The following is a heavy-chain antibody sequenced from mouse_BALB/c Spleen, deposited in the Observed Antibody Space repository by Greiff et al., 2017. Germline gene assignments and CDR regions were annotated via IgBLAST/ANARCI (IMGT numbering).Heavy chain of an antibody. V-gene: IGHV10S3*01. CDR1: GFTFNTNA. D-gene: IGHD2-14*01. Sequence: EVQLVETGGGLVQPKGSLKLSCAASGFTFNTNAMNWVRQAPGKGLEWVARIRSKSNNYATYYADSVKDRFTISRDDSQSMLYLQMNNLKTEDTAMYYCLDRYGAYWGQGTLVTVSA. CDR2: IRSKSNNYAT. J-gene: IGHJ3*01. CDR3: LDRYGAY.